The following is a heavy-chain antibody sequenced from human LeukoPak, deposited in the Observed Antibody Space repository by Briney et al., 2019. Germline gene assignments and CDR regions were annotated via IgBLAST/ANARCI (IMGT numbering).Heavy chain of an antibody. J-gene: IGHJ4*02. CDR1: GFTFSGYS. CDR3: AKSDNYDY. CDR2: ISATSGTI. Sequence: GGSLRLSCAASGFTFSGYSMNWVRQAPGKGLEWVSLISATSGTIYYADSVRGRFTISRDNAKNSLFLQMNSLRAEDTAVYYCAKSDNYDYWGQGTLVTVSS. D-gene: IGHD1-1*01. V-gene: IGHV3-48*01.